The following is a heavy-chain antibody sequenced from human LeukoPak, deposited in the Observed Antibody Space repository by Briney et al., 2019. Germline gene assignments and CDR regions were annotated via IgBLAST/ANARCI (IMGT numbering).Heavy chain of an antibody. CDR3: ARHHGTKIVVSAHWHFDL. V-gene: IGHV4-59*08. D-gene: IGHD3-22*01. CDR1: GGSITGYT. CDR2: IYYTGNT. J-gene: IGHJ2*01. Sequence: SETLSPTRTVSGGSITGYTWSWIWQPPGKGLEWIGSIYYTGNTNYNPSLKSRLTISVDTSKNHFSLKLSSVTAADTAVYYCARHHGTKIVVSAHWHFDLWGRGTLVTVSS.